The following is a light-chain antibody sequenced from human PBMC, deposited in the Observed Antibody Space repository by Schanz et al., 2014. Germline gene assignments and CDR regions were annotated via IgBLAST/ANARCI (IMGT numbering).Light chain of an antibody. CDR3: SSYAGSNTAYV. J-gene: IGLJ1*01. CDR2: EVV. V-gene: IGLV2-8*01. CDR1: SSDIGRYNY. Sequence: QSALTQPPSASGSPGQSVTISCTGTSSDIGRYNYVSWYQQHPGKAPKLILFEVVKRPTGVPDRFSGSKSGNTASLTVSGLQAEEEADYYCSSYAGSNTAYVFGTGTKVTVL.